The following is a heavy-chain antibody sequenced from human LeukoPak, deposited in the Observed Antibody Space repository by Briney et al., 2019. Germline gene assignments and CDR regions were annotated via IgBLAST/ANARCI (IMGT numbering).Heavy chain of an antibody. D-gene: IGHD6-13*01. V-gene: IGHV4-59*08. CDR3: ARQSAAAWYYFDY. CDR1: GVSISSYY. J-gene: IGHJ4*02. CDR2: ISYSGNT. Sequence: PSETLSLTCTVSGVSISSYYWSWIRQPPGKGLEWIGYISYSGNTNYNPSLKSRITVSGDTSKNQFSLKLGSVTAADTAVYYCARQSAAAWYYFDYWGQGTLVTASS.